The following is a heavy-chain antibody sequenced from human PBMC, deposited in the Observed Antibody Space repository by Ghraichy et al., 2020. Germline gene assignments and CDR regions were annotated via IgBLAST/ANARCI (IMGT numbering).Heavy chain of an antibody. CDR1: GGSISSGGYY. D-gene: IGHD3-22*01. CDR2: IYYSGST. CDR3: ARGRGMRFYYDSSTSQNRDAFDI. V-gene: IGHV4-31*03. Sequence: SETLSLTCTVSGGSISSGGYYWSWIRQHPGKGLEWIGYIYYSGSTYYNPSLKSRVTISVDTSKNQFSLKLSSVTAADTAVYYCARGRGMRFYYDSSTSQNRDAFDIWGQGTMVTVSS. J-gene: IGHJ3*02.